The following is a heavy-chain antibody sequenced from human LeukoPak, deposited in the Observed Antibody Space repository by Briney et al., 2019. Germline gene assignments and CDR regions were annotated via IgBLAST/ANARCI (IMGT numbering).Heavy chain of an antibody. Sequence: PSETLSLTCTVSGGSISNYYWSWIRQPPGKGLEWIGYMYNSGSTNDNPSLKSRVTISVDTSKNQFSLKLSSVTAADTAVYYCARSHSGSYYQFDYWGQGTLVTVSS. CDR2: MYNSGST. CDR3: ARSHSGSYYQFDY. D-gene: IGHD1-26*01. J-gene: IGHJ4*02. V-gene: IGHV4-59*01. CDR1: GGSISNYY.